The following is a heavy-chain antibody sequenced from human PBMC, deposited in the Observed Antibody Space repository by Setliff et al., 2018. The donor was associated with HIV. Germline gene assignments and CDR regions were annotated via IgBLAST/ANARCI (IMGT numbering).Heavy chain of an antibody. D-gene: IGHD3-10*01. CDR2: IYHSGST. CDR1: GGSISSTNW. J-gene: IGHJ5*02. Sequence: SETLSLTCAVSGGSISSTNWWSWVRQPPGKGLEWIGEIYHSGSTNYNPSLKSRVTISVDKSKNHFSLELRSVTAADTAVYYCARVITMVWTTFDPWGQGTLVTVSS. V-gene: IGHV4-4*02. CDR3: ARVITMVWTTFDP.